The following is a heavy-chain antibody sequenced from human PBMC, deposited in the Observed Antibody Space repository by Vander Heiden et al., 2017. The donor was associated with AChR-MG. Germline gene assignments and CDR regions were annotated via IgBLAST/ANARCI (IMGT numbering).Heavy chain of an antibody. V-gene: IGHV4-34*01. CDR3: ARVVYYDYVWGSYRLEQGYFDY. CDR2: INHSGST. J-gene: IGHJ4*02. D-gene: IGHD3-16*02. CDR1: GGYFSGSH. Sequence: QVQLQQWGAGLCKPSEPLSLTCAVYGGYFSGSHQCWVRQPPGKGLERLGEINHSGSTNYNPSLKSRVTISVDTSKNQFSLKLSSVTAADTAVYYCARVVYYDYVWGSYRLEQGYFDYWGQGTLVTVSS.